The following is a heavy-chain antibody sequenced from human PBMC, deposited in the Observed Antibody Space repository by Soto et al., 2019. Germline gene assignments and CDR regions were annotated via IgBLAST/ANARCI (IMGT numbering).Heavy chain of an antibody. J-gene: IGHJ4*02. CDR1: GFTFDDYA. Sequence: EVQLEESGGALVQPGRSLRLSCAASGFTFDDYAMHWVRPVLGKGLEWVSSISWNSGNIGYAGSVTGRFTTSRDNAKNSLYLQMNSLRPEDTALYYCVRSKGGYSYGTPFDYWGQGTLVTVSA. CDR2: ISWNSGNI. CDR3: VRSKGGYSYGTPFDY. D-gene: IGHD5-18*01. V-gene: IGHV3-9*01.